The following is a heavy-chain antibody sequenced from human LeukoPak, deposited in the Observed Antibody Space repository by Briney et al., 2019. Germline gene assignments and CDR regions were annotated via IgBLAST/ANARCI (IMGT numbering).Heavy chain of an antibody. V-gene: IGHV3-21*01. CDR1: GFTFTGYS. D-gene: IGHD5-12*01. CDR2: ISSSRSDI. J-gene: IGHJ4*02. CDR3: ARDPWGSSAY. Sequence: GGSLRLSCAASGFTFTGYSMNWVRQAPGKGLEWVSSISSSRSDIYYADSMKGRFTISRDNANNSVYLQMNSLRTEDTAVYFCARDPWGSSAYWGQGIVVTVSS.